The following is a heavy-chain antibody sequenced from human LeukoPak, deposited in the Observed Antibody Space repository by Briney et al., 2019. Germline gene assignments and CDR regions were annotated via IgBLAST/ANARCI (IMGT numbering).Heavy chain of an antibody. V-gene: IGHV4-59*01. Sequence: PSETLSLTCTVSGGSISSYYWSWIRQPPGKGLEWIGYIYYSGSTNYNPSPKSRVTISVDTSKNQFSLKLSSVTAADTAVYYCARAYCSSTSCSVGAFDIWGQGTMVTVSP. CDR3: ARAYCSSTSCSVGAFDI. CDR2: IYYSGST. CDR1: GGSISSYY. J-gene: IGHJ3*02. D-gene: IGHD2-2*01.